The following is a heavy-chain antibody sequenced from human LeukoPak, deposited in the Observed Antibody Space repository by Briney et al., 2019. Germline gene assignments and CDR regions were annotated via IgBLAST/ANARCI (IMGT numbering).Heavy chain of an antibody. D-gene: IGHD4-17*01. V-gene: IGHV3-23*01. CDR3: ARGVGDYGTPYFDY. J-gene: IGHJ4*02. Sequence: GGSLRLSCAASGFTFSSYAMSWVRQAPGKGLEWVSAISGSGGSTYYADSVKGRFTISRDNSKNTLYLQMNSLRAEDTAVYYCARGVGDYGTPYFDYWGQGTLVTVSS. CDR2: ISGSGGST. CDR1: GFTFSSYA.